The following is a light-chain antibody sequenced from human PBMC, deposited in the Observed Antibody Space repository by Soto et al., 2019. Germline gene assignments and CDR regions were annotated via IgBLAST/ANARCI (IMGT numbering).Light chain of an antibody. CDR3: A. J-gene: IGKJ1*01. Sequence: NRITITCQASQSISSCLAWYQQKPGKDPKLLIYDASSLESGVPSRFSGSGSGTEFTLTICFFFSSRRRHTRSAFG. CDR1: QSISSC. CDR2: DAS. V-gene: IGKV1-5*01.